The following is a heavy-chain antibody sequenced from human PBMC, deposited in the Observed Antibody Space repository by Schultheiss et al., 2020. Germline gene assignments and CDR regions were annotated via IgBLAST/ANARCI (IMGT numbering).Heavy chain of an antibody. CDR2: ICHSVIT. CDR1: GGSISSYY. J-gene: IGHJ4*02. CDR3: ARQGSGWL. V-gene: IGHV4-59*01. D-gene: IGHD6-19*01. Sequence: SQTLSLTCTVSGGSISSYYWSWIRQTPGKGLEWIGNICHSVITYYNPSLKGRVTISVDTSKNQFSLKLSSVTAADTAVYYCARQGSGWLWGQGALVTVSS.